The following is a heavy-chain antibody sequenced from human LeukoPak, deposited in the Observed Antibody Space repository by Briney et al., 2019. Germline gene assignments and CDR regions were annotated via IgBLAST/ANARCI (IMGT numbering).Heavy chain of an antibody. V-gene: IGHV4-4*07. CDR3: ARDGCSSTSCYAYYYYYMDV. Sequence: PSETLSLTCTVSGGSISSYYWSWIRQPAWKGLEWIGRIDTSGSTNFNPSLKSLFTISVDTSKNQFSLKLSSVTAADTAVYYCARDGCSSTSCYAYYYYYMDVWGKGTTVTVSS. CDR1: GGSISSYY. J-gene: IGHJ6*03. CDR2: IDTSGST. D-gene: IGHD2-2*01.